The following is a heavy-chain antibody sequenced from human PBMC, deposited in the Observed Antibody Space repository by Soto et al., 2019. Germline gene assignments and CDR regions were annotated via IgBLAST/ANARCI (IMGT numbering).Heavy chain of an antibody. V-gene: IGHV1-18*01. CDR2: ISAHNGNT. CDR1: GYGFTTYG. Sequence: ASVKVSCKGSGYGFTTYGITWVRQAPGQGLEWMAWISAHNGNTNYAQKLQGRVTVTRDTSTSTAYMELRSLRSDDTAVYYCASWSSSSWYRDYYYGMDVWGQGTTVTVSS. D-gene: IGHD6-13*01. CDR3: ASWSSSSWYRDYYYGMDV. J-gene: IGHJ6*02.